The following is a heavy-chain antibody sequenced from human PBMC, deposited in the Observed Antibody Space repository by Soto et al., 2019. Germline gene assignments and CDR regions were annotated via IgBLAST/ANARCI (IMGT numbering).Heavy chain of an antibody. CDR3: ARGYCRGGSCTRSRQFDY. D-gene: IGHD2-15*01. Sequence: QVQLVQSGAEVKKPGASVKVSCKTSGYTFTSEDINWVRQAPGQGLEWMGWMNPKSGNTDYAQKFQGRVTMTSDTSTGTVYMEMSSLRFEDTAVYYCARGYCRGGSCTRSRQFDYWGQGTLVSVSS. J-gene: IGHJ4*02. CDR1: GYTFTSED. V-gene: IGHV1-8*01. CDR2: MNPKSGNT.